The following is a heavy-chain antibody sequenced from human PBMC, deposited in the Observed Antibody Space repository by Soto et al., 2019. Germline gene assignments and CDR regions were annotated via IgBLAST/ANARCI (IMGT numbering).Heavy chain of an antibody. J-gene: IGHJ6*02. D-gene: IGHD5-12*01. Sequence: SETLSLTCTVSGGSISSSSYYWGWIRQPPGKGLEWIGSIYYSGSTYYNPSLKSRVTISVDTSKNQFSLKLSSVTAADTAVYYCARRDGYNDVWGQGTTVTVSS. V-gene: IGHV4-39*01. CDR2: IYYSGST. CDR3: ARRDGYNDV. CDR1: GGSISSSSYY.